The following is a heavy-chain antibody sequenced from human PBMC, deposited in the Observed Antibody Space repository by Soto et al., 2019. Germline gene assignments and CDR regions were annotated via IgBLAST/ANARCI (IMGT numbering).Heavy chain of an antibody. D-gene: IGHD6-6*01. J-gene: IGHJ6*02. CDR1: GFTFSSYS. CDR2: ISSSSSTI. Sequence: EVQLVESGGGLVQPGGSLRLSCAASGFTFSSYSMNWVRQAPGKGLEWVSYISSSSSTIYDADSVKGRFTITRDNAKNTLYLQMNSLRDEDTAVYCCAMPENSSTSYGMDVWGQGTTVTVSS. CDR3: AMPENSSTSYGMDV. V-gene: IGHV3-48*02.